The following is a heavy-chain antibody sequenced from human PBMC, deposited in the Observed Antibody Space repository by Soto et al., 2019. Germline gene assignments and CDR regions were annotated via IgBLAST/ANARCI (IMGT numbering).Heavy chain of an antibody. CDR3: AHSAWYAFGF. V-gene: IGHV2-5*02. CDR2: IYWDDDR. D-gene: IGHD2-8*02. Sequence: QITLKESGPTLVKPTQTLTLTCTFSGFSLTTTGAGVGWIRQPPGKALEWLALIYWDDDRRYSPSLKSRLTITKDTSKNQVVLTMTNMDPVDAATYFCAHSAWYAFGFWGQGTLVTVSS. J-gene: IGHJ3*01. CDR1: GFSLTTTGAG.